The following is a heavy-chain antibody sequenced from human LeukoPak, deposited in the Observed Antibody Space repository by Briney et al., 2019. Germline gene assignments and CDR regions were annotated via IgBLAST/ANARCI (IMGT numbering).Heavy chain of an antibody. CDR1: GGSISSGGYF. J-gene: IGHJ4*02. V-gene: IGHV4-30-2*01. Sequence: SETLSLTCAVSGGSISSGGYFWSWIRQPPGKGLEWIGYIYHSGSTYYNPSLKSRVTISVDRSKNQFSLKLSSVTAADTAVYYCAGLVATDPGRVDYWGQGTLVTVSS. D-gene: IGHD5-12*01. CDR3: AGLVATDPGRVDY. CDR2: IYHSGST.